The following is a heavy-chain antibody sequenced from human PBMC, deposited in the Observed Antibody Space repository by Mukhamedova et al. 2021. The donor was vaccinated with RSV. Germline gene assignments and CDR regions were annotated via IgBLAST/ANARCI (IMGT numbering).Heavy chain of an antibody. J-gene: IGHJ6*03. V-gene: IGHV4-59*08. Sequence: IRQPPGKGLEWIGYSYYSGSTNYNPSLKSRATISVDTSKNQFSLKLSYVTAADTAAYYCARQYYYYYVDVWGKGTTVTVSS. CDR3: ARQYYYYYVDV. CDR2: SYYSGST.